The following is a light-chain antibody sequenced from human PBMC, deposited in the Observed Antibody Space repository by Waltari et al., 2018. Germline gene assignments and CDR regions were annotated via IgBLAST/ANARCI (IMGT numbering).Light chain of an antibody. Sequence: DIVMTQSPDSLAVSLGERATINCKSSQSILSSSNNKNYLAWFQQKPGPPPRLLIYWASTRESGVPDRFSGSGSGADFTLTINNLQAEDVALYYCHQYYSSLLTFGGGTKVEIK. CDR3: HQYYSSLLT. CDR2: WAS. J-gene: IGKJ4*01. CDR1: QSILSSSNNKNY. V-gene: IGKV4-1*01.